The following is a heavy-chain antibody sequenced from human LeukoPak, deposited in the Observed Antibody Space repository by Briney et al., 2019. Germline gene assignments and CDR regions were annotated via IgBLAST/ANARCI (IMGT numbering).Heavy chain of an antibody. J-gene: IGHJ4*02. CDR2: ISGGGDTT. Sequence: GGSLRLSCAAAGFTFNNYAISWVRQAPGKGLEWVSAISGGGDTTHYADSVKGRFTISRDNSKNTLYLQMNSLGAGDTAVYYCAKGGAVDGTLKFDYWGQGTLVTVSS. CDR3: AKGGAVDGTLKFDY. V-gene: IGHV3-23*01. D-gene: IGHD6-13*01. CDR1: GFTFNNYA.